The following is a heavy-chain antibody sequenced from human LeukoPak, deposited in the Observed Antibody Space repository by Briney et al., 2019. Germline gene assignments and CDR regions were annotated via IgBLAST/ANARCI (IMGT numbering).Heavy chain of an antibody. J-gene: IGHJ5*02. Sequence: GSLRLSCAASGFTFSSYGLNWVRQAPGKGLEWVSGISGSGASTYYADSVKGRFTISRDNSKNTLYLQMNSLRADDTAVYYCAKGEYCGGDCYSTGLFDPWGQGTLVTVSS. CDR2: ISGSGAST. V-gene: IGHV3-23*01. D-gene: IGHD2-21*02. CDR1: GFTFSSYG. CDR3: AKGEYCGGDCYSTGLFDP.